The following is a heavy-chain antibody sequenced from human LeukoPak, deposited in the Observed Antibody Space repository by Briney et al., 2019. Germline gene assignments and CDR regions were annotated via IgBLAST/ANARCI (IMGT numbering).Heavy chain of an antibody. J-gene: IGHJ3*02. V-gene: IGHV3-30-3*01. D-gene: IGHD1-1*01. Sequence: GGSLRLSCAASGFTFSSYAMHWVRQAPGKGLEWVAVISYDGSNKYYADSVKGRLTISRDNSKNMLYLQMNSLRAEDTALYYCAKDSVGNLADAFDIWGQGTMVTVSS. CDR1: GFTFSSYA. CDR2: ISYDGSNK. CDR3: AKDSVGNLADAFDI.